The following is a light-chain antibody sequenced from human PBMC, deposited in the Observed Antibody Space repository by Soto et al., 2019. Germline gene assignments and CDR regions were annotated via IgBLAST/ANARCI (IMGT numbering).Light chain of an antibody. V-gene: IGLV2-14*01. CDR1: SSDVGAYNY. CDR2: EVT. Sequence: QSVLTQPASVSGSPGQSINISCTGTSSDVGAYNYVSWYQHHPGKVPKLLMYEVTNRPSGVSDRFSGSKSGNSASLTISGLRSEDEADYYCSAKRDSSTLFVFGTGTKVTVL. J-gene: IGLJ1*01. CDR3: SAKRDSSTLFV.